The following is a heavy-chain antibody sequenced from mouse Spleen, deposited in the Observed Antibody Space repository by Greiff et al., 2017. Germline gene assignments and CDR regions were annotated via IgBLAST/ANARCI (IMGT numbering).Heavy chain of an antibody. Sequence: EVQLEESGPGLVKPSQSLSLTCSATGYSITSGYFWYWIRPLAGNKQGLMGYISYDGSNNYNPSLKNRIAITRDTSKNQFFLKLNSVTTEDTATYYCASYGNCVAWFAYWGQGTLVTVSA. V-gene: IGHV3-6*01. CDR1: GYSITSGYF. J-gene: IGHJ3*01. CDR3: ASYGNCVAWFAY. D-gene: IGHD2-1*01. CDR2: ISYDGSN.